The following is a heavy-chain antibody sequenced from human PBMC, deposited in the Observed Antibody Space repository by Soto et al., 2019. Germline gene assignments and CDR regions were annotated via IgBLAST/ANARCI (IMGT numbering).Heavy chain of an antibody. CDR2: ISYDGSNK. D-gene: IGHD3-16*01. CDR1: GFTFSSYG. J-gene: IGHJ4*02. CDR3: AKGLYSITYYFDY. Sequence: QVQLVESGGGVVQPGRSLRLSCAASGFTFSSYGMHWVRQAPGKGLEWVAVISYDGSNKYYADSVKGRFTISRDNSKNTLYLQMNSLRAEDTAVYYCAKGLYSITYYFDYWGQGTLVTVSS. V-gene: IGHV3-30*18.